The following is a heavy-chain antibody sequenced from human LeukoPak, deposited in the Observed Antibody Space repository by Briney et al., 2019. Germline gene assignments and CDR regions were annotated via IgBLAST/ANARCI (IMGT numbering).Heavy chain of an antibody. CDR1: GGSVSSGGYA. CDR3: ARYGGSGTYYFDY. Sequence: PSETLSLTCTVSGGSVSSGGYAWTWFRQSPGKGLEWIGYIYDSGSTYYKPSLKSRVTISLDGSNNQFSLKMTSVTAADTAVYYCARYGGSGTYYFDYWGQGTPVTVSS. V-gene: IGHV4-30-2*06. CDR2: IYDSGST. D-gene: IGHD3-10*01. J-gene: IGHJ4*02.